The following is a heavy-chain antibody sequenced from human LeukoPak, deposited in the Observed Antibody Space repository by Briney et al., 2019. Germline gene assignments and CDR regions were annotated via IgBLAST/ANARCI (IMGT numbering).Heavy chain of an antibody. CDR2: FDPEDGET. D-gene: IGHD4-17*01. V-gene: IGHV1-24*01. Sequence: ASVKVACQVSGYTLTELSMHWVRQAPGKGLEWMGGFDPEDGETIYAQKFQGRVTMTEDTSTDTAYMELSRLRSEDTAVYYCAIPQGKAKTTARDNHNAFDIWGQGTMVTVSS. CDR1: GYTLTELS. J-gene: IGHJ3*02. CDR3: AIPQGKAKTTARDNHNAFDI.